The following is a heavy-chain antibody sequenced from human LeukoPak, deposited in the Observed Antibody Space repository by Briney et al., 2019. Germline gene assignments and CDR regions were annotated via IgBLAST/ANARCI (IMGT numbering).Heavy chain of an antibody. V-gene: IGHV3-23*01. CDR3: ATLREGDFNY. J-gene: IGHJ4*02. D-gene: IGHD3-10*01. CDR1: GLSFSSYS. CDR2: ISGSGGTT. Sequence: GGSLRLSCAASGLSFSSYSMTWVRQAPGKGLEWVSVISGSGGTTYYADSVKGRFTISRDNSKNTLYLQMNSLRAEDTAVYYCATLREGDFNYWGRGTLVTVSS.